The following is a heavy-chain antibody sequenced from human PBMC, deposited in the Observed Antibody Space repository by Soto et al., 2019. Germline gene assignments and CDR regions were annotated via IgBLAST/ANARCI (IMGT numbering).Heavy chain of an antibody. CDR2: IIPIFGTA. V-gene: IGHV1-69*13. CDR3: ARAYSSSNYYYYGMDV. CDR1: GGTFSSYA. D-gene: IGHD6-6*01. J-gene: IGHJ6*02. Sequence: WASVKVSCKASGGTFSSYAISWVRQAPGQGLEWMGGIIPIFGTANYAQKFQGRVTITADESTSTAYMELSSLRSEDTAVYYCARAYSSSNYYYYGMDVWGQGTTVTVSS.